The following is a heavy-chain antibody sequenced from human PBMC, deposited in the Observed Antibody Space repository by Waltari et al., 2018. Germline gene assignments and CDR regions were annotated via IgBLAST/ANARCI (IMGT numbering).Heavy chain of an antibody. J-gene: IGHJ4*02. Sequence: QVQLQQWGAGLLKPSETLSLTCAVYGGSFSGYYWSWIRQPPGTGLEWIGDITHSGSTNYHPSLKSRVTISVDTSKNQFSLKLSSVTAADTAVYYCASEEVGITGTTRDYWGQGTLVTVSS. CDR1: GGSFSGYY. V-gene: IGHV4-34*01. CDR3: ASEEVGITGTTRDY. CDR2: ITHSGST. D-gene: IGHD1-7*01.